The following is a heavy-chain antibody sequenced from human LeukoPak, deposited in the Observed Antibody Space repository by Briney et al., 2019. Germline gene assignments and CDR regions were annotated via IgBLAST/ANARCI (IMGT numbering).Heavy chain of an antibody. D-gene: IGHD5-18*01. V-gene: IGHV1-46*01. CDR1: GYTFTNYY. CDR2: INPSAGST. J-gene: IGHJ4*02. CDR3: AREEYSYGPFDY. Sequence: ASVKVSCKASGYTFTNYYMYWVRQAPGQGLEWMGIINPSAGSTSYAQKFQGRVTMTRDTSTSTVYMELSSLRSDDTAVYYCAREEYSYGPFDYWGQGTLVAVSS.